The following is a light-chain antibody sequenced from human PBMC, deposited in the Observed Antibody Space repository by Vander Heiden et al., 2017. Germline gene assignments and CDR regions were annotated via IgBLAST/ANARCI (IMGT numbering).Light chain of an antibody. Sequence: HSVLTQPPSVSGAPGQRLPISYTGSPSSVGAGYDLKWYQQLPGTAPKLLIYGNNNRASGVPERFSASKAGTAASLVITGLQADDEAAYYCQSYDTSLTKVFGGGTKLTV. V-gene: IGLV1-40*01. CDR2: GNN. CDR1: PSSVGAGYD. CDR3: QSYDTSLTKV. J-gene: IGLJ2*01.